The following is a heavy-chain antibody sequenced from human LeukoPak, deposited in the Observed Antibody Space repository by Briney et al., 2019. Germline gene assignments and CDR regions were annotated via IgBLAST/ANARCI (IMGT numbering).Heavy chain of an antibody. CDR2: INQDGSEK. Sequence: GGSLILSCAASGFTFSTYWMSWVRQAPGKGLEWVANINQDGSEKYYVDSVKGRFTISGDNAKKSLYLQMNSLRAEDTAVYYCARDTRYCVSTSCYRGAFDIWGQGTMVSVSS. J-gene: IGHJ3*02. D-gene: IGHD2-2*02. CDR1: GFTFSTYW. V-gene: IGHV3-7*01. CDR3: ARDTRYCVSTSCYRGAFDI.